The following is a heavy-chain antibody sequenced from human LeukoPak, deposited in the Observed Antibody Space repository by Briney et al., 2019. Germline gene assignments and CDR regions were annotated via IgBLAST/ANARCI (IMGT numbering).Heavy chain of an antibody. CDR1: GGSFSGYY. Sequence: KPSETLSLTCAVYGGSFSGYYWSWIRQPPGKGLEWIGSIYYSGSTYYNPSLKSRVTISVDTSKNQFSLKLSSVTAADTAVYYCATSAYWGQGTLVTVSS. CDR3: ATSAY. V-gene: IGHV4-34*01. J-gene: IGHJ4*02. CDR2: IYYSGST.